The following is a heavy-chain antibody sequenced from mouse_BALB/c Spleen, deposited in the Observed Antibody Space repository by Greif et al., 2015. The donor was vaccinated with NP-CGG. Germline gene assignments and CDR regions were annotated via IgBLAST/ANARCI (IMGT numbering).Heavy chain of an antibody. CDR2: ISDGGSYT. D-gene: IGHD1-1*01. CDR1: GFTFSDYY. J-gene: IGHJ2*01. V-gene: IGHV5-4*02. Sequence: EVMLVESGGGLVKPGGSLKLSCAASGFTFSDYYMYRVRQTPEKRLEWVATISDGGSYTYYPDSVKGRFTISRDNAKNNLYLQMSSLKSEDTAMYYCASGSSFDYWGQGTTLTVSS. CDR3: ASGSSFDY.